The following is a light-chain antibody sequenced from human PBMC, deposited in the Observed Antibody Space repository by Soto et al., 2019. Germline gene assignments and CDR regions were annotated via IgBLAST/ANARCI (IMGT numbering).Light chain of an antibody. V-gene: IGKV3-20*01. CDR3: QQYGTSPQT. Sequence: EIVVTQSPGTLSLSPGERATLSCRASQSVTSNYLAWYQQKPGRAPGLLIYDTSTRASGVPDRFSGSGSGTEFTLTISRLEPEDFAVYYCQQYGTSPQTFGQGTKVDFK. CDR1: QSVTSNY. J-gene: IGKJ1*01. CDR2: DTS.